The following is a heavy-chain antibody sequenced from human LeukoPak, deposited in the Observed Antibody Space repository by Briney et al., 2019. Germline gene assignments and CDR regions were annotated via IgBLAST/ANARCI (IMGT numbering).Heavy chain of an antibody. CDR2: INHSGST. CDR3: ASRVVHRYYDILTGYYNWFDP. CDR1: GGSFSGYY. J-gene: IGHJ5*02. Sequence: SETLSLTCAVYGGSFSGYYWSRIRQPPGKGLEWIGEINHSGSTNYNPSLKSRVTISVDTSKNQFSLKLSSVTAADTAVYYCASRVVHRYYDILTGYYNWFDPWGQGTLVTVSS. V-gene: IGHV4-34*01. D-gene: IGHD3-9*01.